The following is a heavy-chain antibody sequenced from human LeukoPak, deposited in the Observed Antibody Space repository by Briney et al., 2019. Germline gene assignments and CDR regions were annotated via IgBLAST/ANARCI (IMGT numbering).Heavy chain of an antibody. V-gene: IGHV4-39*01. Sequence: SETLSLTCTVSGGSISSSSYYWGWIRHPPGKGLEWIGSIYYSGSTYYNPSLKSRVTISVDTSKNQFSLKLSSVTAADTSVYYCARRGYCGGDCYFDAFDIWGQGTMVTVSS. CDR3: ARRGYCGGDCYFDAFDI. D-gene: IGHD2-21*02. CDR2: IYYSGST. CDR1: GGSISSSSYY. J-gene: IGHJ3*02.